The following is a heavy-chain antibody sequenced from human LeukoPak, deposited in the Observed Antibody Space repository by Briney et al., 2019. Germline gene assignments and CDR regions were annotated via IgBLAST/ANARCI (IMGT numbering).Heavy chain of an antibody. CDR2: ISAYNGNT. J-gene: IGHJ4*02. Sequence: ASVKVSCKASGYTFTSYGISWVRQAPGQGLEWMGWISAYNGNTNYAQKLQGRVTMTTDTSTSSAYMELRSLRSDDTAVYYCARSPFIVVVPAACDYWGQGTLVTVSS. V-gene: IGHV1-18*01. CDR1: GYTFTSYG. CDR3: ARSPFIVVVPAACDY. D-gene: IGHD2-2*01.